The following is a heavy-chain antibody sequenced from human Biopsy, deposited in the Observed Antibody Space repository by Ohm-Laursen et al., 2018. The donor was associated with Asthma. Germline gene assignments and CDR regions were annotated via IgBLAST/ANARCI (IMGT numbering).Heavy chain of an antibody. D-gene: IGHD1-26*01. CDR3: ARGSSSRLSQWELLVSGGKRAHSYYGMDV. V-gene: IGHV4-34*01. CDR1: GGSFSSNY. CDR2: TPHNGYT. J-gene: IGHJ6*02. Sequence: SDTLSLTCAVYGGSFSSNYWSWIRQTPGKGLEWLGETPHNGYTKYNPSLSRRLPLSVDTSKTQFSPRLPTVTAADTAVYYRARGSSSRLSQWELLVSGGKRAHSYYGMDVWGQGTTVTVSS.